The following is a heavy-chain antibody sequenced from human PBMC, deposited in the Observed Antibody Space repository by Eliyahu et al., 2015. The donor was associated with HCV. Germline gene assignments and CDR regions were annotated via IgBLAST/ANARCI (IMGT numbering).Heavy chain of an antibody. CDR1: GFTFSDHH. Sequence: EVQLVESGGGLVQPGGSLRLSCAASGFTFSDHHMDWVRQAPGKGLEWVGRIKNRANSYTTDYAASVKGRFTISRDDSKSSLYLQMNGLKTEDTAVYSCASLIGDYWGQGTLVTVSS. V-gene: IGHV3-72*01. J-gene: IGHJ4*02. CDR2: IKNRANSYTT. CDR3: ASLIGDY.